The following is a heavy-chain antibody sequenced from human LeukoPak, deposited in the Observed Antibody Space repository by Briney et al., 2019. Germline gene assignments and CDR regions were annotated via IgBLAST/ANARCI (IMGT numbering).Heavy chain of an antibody. CDR1: GFTFSSYW. CDR2: INSDGSST. V-gene: IGHV3-74*01. CDR3: ARAPYTAMVLDAFDI. D-gene: IGHD5-18*01. J-gene: IGHJ3*02. Sequence: PGGSLRLSCAASGFTFSSYWMHWVRQAPGKGLVWVARINSDGSSTSYADSVKGRFTISRDNAKNTLYLQMNSLRAEDTAVYYCARAPYTAMVLDAFDIRGQGTMVTVSS.